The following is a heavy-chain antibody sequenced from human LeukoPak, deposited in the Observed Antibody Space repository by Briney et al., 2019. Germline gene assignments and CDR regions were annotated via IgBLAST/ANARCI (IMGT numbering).Heavy chain of an antibody. V-gene: IGHV1-46*01. D-gene: IGHD2-15*01. CDR1: GYTFTSYY. Sequence: SVKASCKASGYTFTSYYMHWVRQAPGHGLEWMGIINPSGGSTSYTQKFQGRVTMTRDTSTSTVYMELSSLRSEDTAVYYCARGSPVAASYWGQGTLVTVSS. CDR2: INPSGGST. CDR3: ARGSPVAASY. J-gene: IGHJ4*02.